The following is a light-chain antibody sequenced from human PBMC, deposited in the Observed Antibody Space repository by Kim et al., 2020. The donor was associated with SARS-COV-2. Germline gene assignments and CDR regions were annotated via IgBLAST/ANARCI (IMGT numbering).Light chain of an antibody. CDR3: QAWDSSTVV. V-gene: IGLV3-1*01. Sequence: LSPEQTASITCSGDKLGDKYACWYQQKPGQSPVLVIYQDSKRPSGIPERFSGSNSGNTATLTISGTQAMDEADYYCQAWDSSTVVFGGGTQLTVL. CDR2: QDS. CDR1: KLGDKY. J-gene: IGLJ2*01.